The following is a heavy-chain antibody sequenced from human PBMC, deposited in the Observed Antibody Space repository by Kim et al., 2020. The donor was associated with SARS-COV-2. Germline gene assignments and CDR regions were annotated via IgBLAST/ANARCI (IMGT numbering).Heavy chain of an antibody. V-gene: IGHV3-9*01. J-gene: IGHJ6*02. CDR2: IFWDTGVT. D-gene: IGHD2-15*01. Sequence: GGSLRLSCDVSQFTFNVHAMHWVRQAPGKALEWVSGIFWDTGVTGYADSVKGRFTVSRDIAKNSVFLQMNSLRVEDTALYFCVKDVKAGGSDVWGGGTT. CDR3: VKDVKAGGSDV. CDR1: QFTFNVHA.